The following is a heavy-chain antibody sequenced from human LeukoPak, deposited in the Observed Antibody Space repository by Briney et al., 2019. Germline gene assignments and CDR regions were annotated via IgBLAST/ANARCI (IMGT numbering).Heavy chain of an antibody. CDR2: ISSSSSYI. CDR3: ARAPDIVVVPADY. D-gene: IGHD2-2*01. Sequence: GGSLRLSCAASGFTFSSYAMSWVRQAPGKGLEWVSSISSSSSYIYYADSVKGRFTISRDNAKNSLYLQMNSLRAEDTAVYYCARAPDIVVVPADYWGQGTLVTVSS. J-gene: IGHJ4*02. CDR1: GFTFSSYA. V-gene: IGHV3-21*01.